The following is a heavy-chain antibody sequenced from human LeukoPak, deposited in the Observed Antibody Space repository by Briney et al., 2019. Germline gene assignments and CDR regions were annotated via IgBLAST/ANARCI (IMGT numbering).Heavy chain of an antibody. V-gene: IGHV1-2*04. CDR3: ARGVVPPHHYYGSGSYYNVFDY. CDR2: INPNSGGT. Sequence: ASVKVSCKASGYTFTGYYMHWVRQAPGQGLEWMGWINPNSGGTNYAQKFQGWVTMTRDTSISTAYMELSRLRSDDTAVYYCARGVVPPHHYYGSGSYYNVFDYWGQGTLVTVSS. D-gene: IGHD3-10*01. CDR1: GYTFTGYY. J-gene: IGHJ4*02.